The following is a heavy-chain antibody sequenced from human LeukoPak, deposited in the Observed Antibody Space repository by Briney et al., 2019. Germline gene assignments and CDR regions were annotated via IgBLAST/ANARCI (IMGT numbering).Heavy chain of an antibody. D-gene: IGHD3-16*01. CDR2: INHSGST. CDR3: ASLGLANYYYYMDV. J-gene: IGHJ6*03. Sequence: SKTLSLTCTVSGGSISSYYWSWIRQPPGKGLEWIGEINHSGSTNYNPSLKSRVTISVDTSKNQFSLKLSSVTAADTAVYYCASLGLANYYYYMDVWGKGTTVTVSS. CDR1: GGSISSYY. V-gene: IGHV4-34*01.